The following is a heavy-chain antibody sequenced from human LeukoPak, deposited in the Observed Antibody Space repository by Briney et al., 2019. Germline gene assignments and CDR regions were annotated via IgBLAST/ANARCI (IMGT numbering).Heavy chain of an antibody. CDR1: GGTFSSYA. J-gene: IGHJ4*02. D-gene: IGHD3-22*01. CDR3: AREGSSGYYHFDY. Sequence: SVKVSCKASGGTFSSYAISWVRQAPGQGLEWMGRIIPIFGTANYAQKFKGRVTITTDESTSTAYLELSSLRSEGTAVYYCAREGSSGYYHFDYWGQGTLVTVSS. CDR2: IIPIFGTA. V-gene: IGHV1-69*05.